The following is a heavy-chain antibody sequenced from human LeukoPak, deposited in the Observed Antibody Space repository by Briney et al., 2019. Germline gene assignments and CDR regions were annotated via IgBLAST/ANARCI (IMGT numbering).Heavy chain of an antibody. Sequence: GESLRLSCAASGFPFSGYSLNWVRQAPGKGLEWVSSISSRSDYIYYGDAVKGRFTTSRDNARDSLFLQMNSLRVDDTGVYYCARGVVVGPNDDSYCYYMDVWGKGTTVTVSS. D-gene: IGHD2-15*01. CDR3: ARGVVVGPNDDSYCYYMDV. CDR1: GFPFSGYS. CDR2: ISSRSDYI. V-gene: IGHV3-21*01. J-gene: IGHJ6*03.